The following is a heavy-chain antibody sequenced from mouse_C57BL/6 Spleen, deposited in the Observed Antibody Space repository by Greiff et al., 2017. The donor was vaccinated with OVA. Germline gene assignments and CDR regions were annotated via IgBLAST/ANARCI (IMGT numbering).Heavy chain of an antibody. V-gene: IGHV5-17*01. CDR3: ARNRGFAY. CDR1: GFTFSDYG. Sequence: VQLQESGGGLVKPGGSLKLSCAASGFTFSDYGMHWVRQAPEKGLEWVAYISSGSSTIYYADTVKGRFTISRDNAKNTLFLQMTSLRSEDTAMYYCARNRGFAYWGQGTLVTVSA. J-gene: IGHJ3*01. CDR2: ISSGSSTI.